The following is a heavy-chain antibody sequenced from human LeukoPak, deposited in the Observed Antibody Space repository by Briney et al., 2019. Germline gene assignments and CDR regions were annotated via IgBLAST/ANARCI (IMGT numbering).Heavy chain of an antibody. V-gene: IGHV3-7*01. CDR2: IKQDGSEK. J-gene: IGHJ3*01. CDR3: ARVRGGFFNAFDV. CDR1: GFTFSSYG. Sequence: PGGSLRLSCAASGFTFSSYGMHWVRQAPGKGLEWVANIKQDGSEKYYVDSVKGRFTISRDNAKTSLYLQMNSLRAEDTAMYYCARVRGGFFNAFDVWGQGTMVTVSS. D-gene: IGHD3-16*01.